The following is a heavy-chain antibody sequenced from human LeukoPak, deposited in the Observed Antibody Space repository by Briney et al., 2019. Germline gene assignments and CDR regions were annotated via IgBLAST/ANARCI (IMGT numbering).Heavy chain of an antibody. J-gene: IGHJ4*02. V-gene: IGHV3-66*01. CDR2: IYSGGST. CDR1: GFTVSSNY. CDR3: AREMDCSGGSCYDY. D-gene: IGHD2-15*01. Sequence: PGGSLRLSCAASGFTVSSNYMSWVRQAPGKGLEWVSVIYSGGSTYYADSVKGRFTISRDNSKNTLYLQMNSLRVEDTAVYYCAREMDCSGGSCYDYWGQGTLVTVSS.